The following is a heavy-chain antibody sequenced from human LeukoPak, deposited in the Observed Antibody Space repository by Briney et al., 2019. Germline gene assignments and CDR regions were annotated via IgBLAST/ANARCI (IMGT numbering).Heavy chain of an antibody. J-gene: IGHJ4*02. D-gene: IGHD3-22*01. CDR2: ISSGGSTI. V-gene: IGHV3-11*04. CDR3: ARDIYYYDSSGYYFPGGSDY. CDR1: GFIFSDYY. Sequence: GGSLRLSCAASGFIFSDYYMSWIRQAPGKGLEWVSYISSGGSTIYYADSVKGRFTISRDNAKNSLYLQMNSLRAEDTAVYYCARDIYYYDSSGYYFPGGSDYWGQGTLVTVSS.